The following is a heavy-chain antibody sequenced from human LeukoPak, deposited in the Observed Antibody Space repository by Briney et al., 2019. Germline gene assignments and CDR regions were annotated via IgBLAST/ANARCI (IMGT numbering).Heavy chain of an antibody. CDR1: GFTFDDYA. CDR3: SKDRGSSWYGRLDY. CDR2: ISWNGGSI. D-gene: IGHD6-13*01. J-gene: IGHJ4*02. V-gene: IGHV3-9*01. Sequence: GGSLRLSCAASGFTFDDYAMHWVRQAPGKGLEWVSGISWNGGSIGYADSVKGRFTISRDNAKNSLYLQMNSLRAGDTALYYCSKDRGSSWYGRLDYWGQGNLVTVSS.